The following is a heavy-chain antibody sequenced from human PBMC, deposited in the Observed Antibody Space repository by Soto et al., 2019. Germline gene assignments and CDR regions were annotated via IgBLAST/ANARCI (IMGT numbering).Heavy chain of an antibody. CDR2: ISGSGGST. J-gene: IGHJ4*02. D-gene: IGHD5-12*01. V-gene: IGHV3-23*01. Sequence: EVQLLESGGGLVQPGGSLRLSCAASGFTFSSYAMSWVRQAPGKGLEWVSAISGSGGSTYYADSVKGRFTISRDNSKDTLYLQMNSLRAEDTAVYYCASIEYSGYGDFDYWGQGTLVTVSS. CDR3: ASIEYSGYGDFDY. CDR1: GFTFSSYA.